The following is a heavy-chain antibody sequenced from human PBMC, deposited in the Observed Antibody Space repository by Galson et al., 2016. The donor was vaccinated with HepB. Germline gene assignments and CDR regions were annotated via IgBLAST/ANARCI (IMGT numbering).Heavy chain of an antibody. Sequence: SLRLSCAAPGFTFTSYWMSWARQPPGKGLEWVANIKQDGSEKNYVDSVKGRFTISRDNAKNSLYLQMNSLRAEDTAVYYCVREGGRGGGSPWGQGALVTVSS. CDR3: VREGGRGGGSP. CDR1: GFTFTSYW. D-gene: IGHD3-16*01. V-gene: IGHV3-7*03. CDR2: IKQDGSEK. J-gene: IGHJ5*02.